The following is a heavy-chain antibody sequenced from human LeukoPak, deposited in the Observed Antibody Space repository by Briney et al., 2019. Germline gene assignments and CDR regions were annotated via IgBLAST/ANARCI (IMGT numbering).Heavy chain of an antibody. CDR1: GFTFDIYT. J-gene: IGHJ4*02. V-gene: IGHV3-69-1*02. D-gene: IGHD1-26*01. Sequence: GGSLRLSCAASGFTFDIYTMIWVRQAPGKGLEWVSSIDSYNSIYYADSLKGRFTISRDNAKNSLYLQMNSLRAEDTAIYYCARYASYKYSGTYYYDYWGQGTLVSVSP. CDR3: ARYASYKYSGTYYYDY. CDR2: IDSYNSI.